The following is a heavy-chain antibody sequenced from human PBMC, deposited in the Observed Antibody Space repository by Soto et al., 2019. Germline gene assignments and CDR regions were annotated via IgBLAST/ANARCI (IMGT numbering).Heavy chain of an antibody. CDR3: AKAAHFWSGYIYGMDV. D-gene: IGHD3-3*02. CDR1: GFTFSSYG. CDR2: ISYDGSNK. Sequence: GGSLRLSCAASGFTFSSYGMHWVRQAPGKGLEWVAVISYDGSNKYYVDSVKGRFTISRDNSKNTLYLQMNSLRAEDTAVYYCAKAAHFWSGYIYGMDVWGQGTTVTVSS. V-gene: IGHV3-30*18. J-gene: IGHJ6*02.